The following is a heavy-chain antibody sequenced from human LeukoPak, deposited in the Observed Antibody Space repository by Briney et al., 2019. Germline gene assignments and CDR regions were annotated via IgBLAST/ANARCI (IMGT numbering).Heavy chain of an antibody. V-gene: IGHV1-2*06. CDR1: GYTFTGYY. J-gene: IGHJ6*02. Sequence: ASVKVSCKASGYTFTGYYMHWVRQAPGQGLEWMGRINPNSGGTNYAQKFQGRVTMTRDTSISTAYMELSRLRSDDTAVYYCARDTPIVGGNPSGMDVCGQGTTVTVSS. D-gene: IGHD1-26*01. CDR3: ARDTPIVGGNPSGMDV. CDR2: INPNSGGT.